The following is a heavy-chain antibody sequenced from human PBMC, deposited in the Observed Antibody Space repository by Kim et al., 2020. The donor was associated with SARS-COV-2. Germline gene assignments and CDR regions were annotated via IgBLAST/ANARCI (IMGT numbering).Heavy chain of an antibody. CDR3: ARAPGGNSVFYGMDV. D-gene: IGHD2-21*02. Sequence: SFQGQVTISADKSISTAYLQWSSLKASDTAMYYCARAPGGNSVFYGMDVWGQGTTVTVSS. J-gene: IGHJ6*02. V-gene: IGHV5-51*01.